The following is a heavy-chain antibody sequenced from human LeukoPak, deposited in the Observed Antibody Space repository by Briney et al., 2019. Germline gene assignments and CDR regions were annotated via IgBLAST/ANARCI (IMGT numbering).Heavy chain of an antibody. D-gene: IGHD3-10*01. V-gene: IGHV3-30*02. CDR3: AKASRSYGSGSYISPFDY. CDR2: IPYAGSNK. CDR1: RFTFSSYG. J-gene: IGHJ4*02. Sequence: RRSLRLSCAPSRFTFSSYGLHSVPQAPGPRPEGVAFIPYAGSNKHYADSVKGRFTISRENSKNTLYLQMSSLRAEDTAVYYCAKASRSYGSGSYISPFDYWGQGELVTVSS.